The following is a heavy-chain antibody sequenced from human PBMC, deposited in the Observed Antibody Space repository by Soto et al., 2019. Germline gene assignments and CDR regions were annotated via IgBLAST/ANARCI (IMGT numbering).Heavy chain of an antibody. CDR1: GGTFSSYA. CDR2: IIPIFGTA. J-gene: IGHJ6*02. D-gene: IGHD4-17*01. V-gene: IGHV1-69*12. Sequence: QVQLVQSGAEVKKPGSSVKVSCKASGGTFSSYAISWVRQAPGQGLEWMGGIIPIFGTANYAQKFQGRVTLTADESTSTAYMELSSLRSEDTAVYYCARLSYGGNTQPDYGMDVWGQGTTVTVSS. CDR3: ARLSYGGNTQPDYGMDV.